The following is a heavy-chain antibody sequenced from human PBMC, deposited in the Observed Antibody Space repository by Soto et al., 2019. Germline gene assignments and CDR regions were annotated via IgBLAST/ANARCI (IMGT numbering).Heavy chain of an antibody. Sequence: QITLKESGPTLAKPTQTLTLTCTFSGFSLSTSGVGVGWIRQPPGKALEWLALIYWDDDKRYSPSLKSRLTITKDTSKNQVVLTMTNMDPVDTATYYCARQGPYSYGYSFDYWGQGTLVTVSS. CDR2: IYWDDDK. CDR1: GFSLSTSGVG. J-gene: IGHJ4*02. CDR3: ARQGPYSYGYSFDY. D-gene: IGHD5-18*01. V-gene: IGHV2-5*02.